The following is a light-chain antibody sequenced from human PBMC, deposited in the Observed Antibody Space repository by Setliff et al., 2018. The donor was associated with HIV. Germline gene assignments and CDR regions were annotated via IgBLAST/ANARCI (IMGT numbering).Light chain of an antibody. V-gene: IGLV2-23*02. Sequence: QSALTQPASVSGSPGQSITISCTGTSSDVGNYNLVSWYQQHPGKAPKLMIYEVSKRPSGVSNRSSGSKSGNTASLTISGLQAEDEADYYCCSYAGSSTYVFGTGTKVTVL. J-gene: IGLJ1*01. CDR2: EVS. CDR1: SSDVGNYNL. CDR3: CSYAGSSTYV.